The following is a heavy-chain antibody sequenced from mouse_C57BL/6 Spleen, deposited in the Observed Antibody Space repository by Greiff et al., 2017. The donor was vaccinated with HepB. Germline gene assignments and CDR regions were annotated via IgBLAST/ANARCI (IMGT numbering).Heavy chain of an antibody. CDR3: AREAYRHYFGY. CDR1: GFTFSSYA. D-gene: IGHD2-14*01. J-gene: IGHJ2*01. CDR2: ISDGGSYT. Sequence: EVKLVESGGGLVKPGGSLKLSCAASGFTFSSYAMSWVRQTPEKRLEWVATISDGGSYTYYPDNVKGRFTISRDKAKNNLYLQMSHLKSEDTAIYYCAREAYRHYFGYWGKGTTLTVSS. V-gene: IGHV5-4*01.